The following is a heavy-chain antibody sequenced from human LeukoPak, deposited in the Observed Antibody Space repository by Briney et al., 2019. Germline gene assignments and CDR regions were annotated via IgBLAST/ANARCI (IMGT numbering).Heavy chain of an antibody. CDR1: GGTFSSYA. CDR3: ARAREFGELLSPHFDY. J-gene: IGHJ4*02. CDR2: IIPIFGTA. V-gene: IGHV1-69*13. Sequence: ASVKVSCKASGGTFSSYAISWVRQAPGQGLEWMGGIIPIFGTANYAQRFQGRVTITADESTSTAYMELSSLRSEDTAVYYCARAREFGELLSPHFDYWGQGTLVTVSS. D-gene: IGHD3-10*01.